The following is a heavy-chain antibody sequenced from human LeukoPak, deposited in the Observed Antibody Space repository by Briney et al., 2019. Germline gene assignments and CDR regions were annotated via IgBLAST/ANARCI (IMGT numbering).Heavy chain of an antibody. CDR1: GVSISSSSYY. CDR3: ARHDGIVDF. D-gene: IGHD1-26*01. V-gene: IGHV4-39*01. J-gene: IGHJ4*02. CDR2: IYYSGST. Sequence: PSETLSLTCTVAGVSISSSSYYWGWIRQPPGKGLEWIGSIYYSGSTYYKPSLKSRVTISVDTSKNQFSLKLISVTAADTAVYYCARHDGIVDFWGQGTLVTVSS.